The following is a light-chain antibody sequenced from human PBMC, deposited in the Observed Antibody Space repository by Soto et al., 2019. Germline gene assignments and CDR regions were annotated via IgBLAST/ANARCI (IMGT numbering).Light chain of an antibody. V-gene: IGKV3-20*01. Sequence: EIVLTQSPGTLSLSPGERATLSCRASXSVSSSYLAWYQQKPGQAPRLLIYGASSRATGIPDRFSGSGSGTDFTLTISRLEPEDFAVYYCQQYGSSPTWTFGQGTKVEIK. CDR2: GAS. CDR1: XSVSSSY. CDR3: QQYGSSPTWT. J-gene: IGKJ1*01.